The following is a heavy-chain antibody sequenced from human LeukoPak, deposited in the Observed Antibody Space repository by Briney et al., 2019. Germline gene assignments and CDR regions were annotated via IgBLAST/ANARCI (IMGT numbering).Heavy chain of an antibody. CDR2: IYHSGST. CDR1: GGSISSSNW. D-gene: IGHD6-13*01. Sequence: SETLSLTRAVSGGSISSSNWWSWVRQPPGKGLEWIGEIYHSGSTNYNPSLKSRVTISVDKSKNQFSLRLSSVTAADTAVYYCARGLSSSWSHFDYWGQGTLASVSS. J-gene: IGHJ4*02. CDR3: ARGLSSSWSHFDY. V-gene: IGHV4-4*02.